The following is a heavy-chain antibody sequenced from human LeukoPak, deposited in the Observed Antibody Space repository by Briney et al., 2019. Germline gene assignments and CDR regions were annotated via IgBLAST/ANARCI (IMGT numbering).Heavy chain of an antibody. CDR2: IYPGDSDT. D-gene: IGHD5-12*01. CDR3: ARLYSGYDSYFDY. J-gene: IGHJ4*02. V-gene: IGHV5-51*01. Sequence: GESLKISCKGSGYSFTRNWIGWVRQMPGKGLEWMGIIYPGDSDTRYSPSFQGQVTISADKSISTAYLQWSALKASDTAMYYCARLYSGYDSYFDYWGQGTLVTVSS. CDR1: GYSFTRNW.